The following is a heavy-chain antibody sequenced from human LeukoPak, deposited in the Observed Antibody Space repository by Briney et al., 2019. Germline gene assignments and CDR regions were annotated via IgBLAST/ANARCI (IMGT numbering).Heavy chain of an antibody. Sequence: PSETLSLTCTVSGVTVSPYYWSWIRQPPGKGLEWIGYISYSGSTKNNPSLKSRVTISVDTSKSQFSLKLTSVTAADTAVHYCAREGSGSFPDAFEIWGQGTMVTVSS. D-gene: IGHD3-10*01. CDR2: ISYSGST. J-gene: IGHJ3*02. CDR3: AREGSGSFPDAFEI. CDR1: GVTVSPYY. V-gene: IGHV4-59*02.